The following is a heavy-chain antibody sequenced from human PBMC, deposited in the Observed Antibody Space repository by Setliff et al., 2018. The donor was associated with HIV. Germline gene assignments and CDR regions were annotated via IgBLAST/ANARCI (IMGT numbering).Heavy chain of an antibody. CDR2: IIPVFGTT. D-gene: IGHD3-22*01. J-gene: IGHJ4*02. Sequence: SVKVSCKASGGTFSSYAISWVRQAPGQGLDWMGGIIPVFGTTSYAQKFQGRVTITADESTSTAYMELSSLRSEDTAVYYCARGGVYYYDSSGWSMDYWGQGTLVTVSS. CDR1: GGTFSSYA. V-gene: IGHV1-69*13. CDR3: ARGGVYYYDSSGWSMDY.